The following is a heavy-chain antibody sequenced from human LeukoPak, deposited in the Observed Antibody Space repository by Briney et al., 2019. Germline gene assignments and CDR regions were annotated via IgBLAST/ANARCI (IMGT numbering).Heavy chain of an antibody. Sequence: ASVKVSCTASGYTFSAYYLHWVRQTPGQGLEWVGWIHPNSGGTHYAQKFQGRVTMTRDTSIGTVYRELSRLTSDDTAVYYCASLPASRAQVVPAAPVGYWGQGTLVTVSS. CDR3: ASLPASRAQVVPAAPVGY. V-gene: IGHV1-2*02. D-gene: IGHD2-2*01. CDR2: IHPNSGGT. CDR1: GYTFSAYY. J-gene: IGHJ4*02.